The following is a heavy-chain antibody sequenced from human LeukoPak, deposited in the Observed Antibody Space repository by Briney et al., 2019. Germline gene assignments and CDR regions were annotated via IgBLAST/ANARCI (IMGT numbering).Heavy chain of an antibody. CDR2: ISGSGGST. V-gene: IGHV3-23*01. CDR3: ATTRGDYYDSSGYPVP. D-gene: IGHD3-22*01. J-gene: IGHJ5*02. CDR1: GFTFSSHA. Sequence: GGSLRLSCAASGFTFSSHAMSWVRQAPGKGLEWVSAISGSGGSTYYADSVKGRFTISRDNSKNTLYLQMNSLRAEDTAVYYCATTRGDYYDSSGYPVPWGQGTLVTVSS.